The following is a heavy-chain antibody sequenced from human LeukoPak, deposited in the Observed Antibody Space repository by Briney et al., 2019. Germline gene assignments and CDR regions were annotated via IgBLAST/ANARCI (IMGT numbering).Heavy chain of an antibody. V-gene: IGHV4-38-2*01. Sequence: PSETLSLTCAVSGCSISSGYYWGWIRQPPGKGLEWIGSIFPSGSTYYNPSLKSRVTISVDTSKNQFSLKLSSVTAADTAVYYCARVERVGATKEYYFDYWGQGTLVTVSS. J-gene: IGHJ4*02. CDR1: GCSISSGYY. CDR3: ARVERVGATKEYYFDY. D-gene: IGHD1-26*01. CDR2: IFPSGST.